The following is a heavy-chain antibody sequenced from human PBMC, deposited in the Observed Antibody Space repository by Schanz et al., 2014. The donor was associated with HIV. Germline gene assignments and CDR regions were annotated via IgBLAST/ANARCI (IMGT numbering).Heavy chain of an antibody. D-gene: IGHD2-8*02. J-gene: IGHJ5*01. CDR1: GITFSGFTFSNYG. Sequence: QVQLVESGGGVVQPGGSLRLSCAVSGITFSGFTFSNYGMHWVRQTPGKGLEWVAVTSYDGIKKNFADSGRGRFTISRDNSKNTLYLQMNSLRDVDTAVYYCARIGQATGTDSWGQGTLVTVSS. V-gene: IGHV3-30*03. CDR3: ARIGQATGTDS. CDR2: TSYDGIKK.